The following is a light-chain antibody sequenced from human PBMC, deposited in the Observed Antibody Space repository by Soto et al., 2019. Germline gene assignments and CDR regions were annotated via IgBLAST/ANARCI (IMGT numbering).Light chain of an antibody. J-gene: IGLJ3*02. CDR1: RSDVGAYNH. Sequence: SALTQPASVSGSPGQSITISCTGTRSDVGAYNHVSWYQQHPGKVPNVMIYEVNNRPSGVSNRFSASKSGNTASLTISGLQAEDEATYYCSSFTSGGTWVFGGGTKLTVL. CDR2: EVN. V-gene: IGLV2-14*03. CDR3: SSFTSGGTWV.